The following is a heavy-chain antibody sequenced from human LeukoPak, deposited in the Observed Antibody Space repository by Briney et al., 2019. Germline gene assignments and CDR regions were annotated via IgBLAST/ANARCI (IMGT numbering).Heavy chain of an antibody. Sequence: PGGSLRLSCAASGFTFTTYSMHWVRQAPGKGLEWVSSISSTTIYTYYADSVKGRFTISRDNAKNSLYLQMNGLRAEDTAVYYCARRYCTNTGCYWFDYWGQGILVTVSP. D-gene: IGHD2-2*01. J-gene: IGHJ4*02. CDR3: ARRYCTNTGCYWFDY. CDR1: GFTFTTYS. V-gene: IGHV3-21*01. CDR2: ISSTTIYT.